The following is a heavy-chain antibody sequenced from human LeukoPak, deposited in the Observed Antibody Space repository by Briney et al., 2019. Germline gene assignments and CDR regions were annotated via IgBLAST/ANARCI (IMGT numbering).Heavy chain of an antibody. CDR2: IYYSGST. CDR1: GGSICSYY. D-gene: IGHD4-11*01. Sequence: ASETLSLTCTVSGGSICSYYWSWLGQPQGQGLVWIGYIYYSGSTYYNPSLKSRVTISVDTSKNQFSLKLSSVTAADTAVYYCARDATVTTNWFDPWGQGTLVTVSS. V-gene: IGHV4-59*12. J-gene: IGHJ5*02. CDR3: ARDATVTTNWFDP.